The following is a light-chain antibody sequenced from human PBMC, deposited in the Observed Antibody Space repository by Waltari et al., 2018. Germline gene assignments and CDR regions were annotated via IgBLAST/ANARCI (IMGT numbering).Light chain of an antibody. Sequence: SYDLTQPPSVSVSPGRTARIACSGDALADQYAYWYQQRPGWAPVSLIYKDTKRASGIPERFSGSSSGRTVTLTINEVQAEDESDYYCQSADSSGSNVVFGGGTRLTVL. V-gene: IGLV3-25*03. J-gene: IGLJ2*01. CDR2: KDT. CDR1: ALADQY. CDR3: QSADSSGSNVV.